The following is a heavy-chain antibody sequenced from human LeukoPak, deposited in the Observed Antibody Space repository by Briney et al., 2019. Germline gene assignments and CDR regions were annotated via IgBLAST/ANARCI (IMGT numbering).Heavy chain of an antibody. D-gene: IGHD2-2*01. Sequence: SETLSLTCTVSGGSISSGGYYWSRIRQHPGKGLEWIGYIYYSGSTYYNPSLKSRVTISVDTSKNQFSLKLSSVTAADTAVYYCASNAAGGIVVVPTAFDYWGQGTLVTVSS. CDR1: GGSISSGGYY. CDR3: ASNAAGGIVVVPTAFDY. V-gene: IGHV4-31*03. CDR2: IYYSGST. J-gene: IGHJ4*02.